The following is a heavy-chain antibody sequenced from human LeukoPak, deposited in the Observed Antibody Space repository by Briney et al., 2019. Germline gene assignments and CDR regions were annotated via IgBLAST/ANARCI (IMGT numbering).Heavy chain of an antibody. J-gene: IGHJ3*02. V-gene: IGHV3-23*01. Sequence: GGSLRLSCAASGFTFSSYAMGWVRQAPGKGLEWVSTITSRSETTWSVDSVRGRFTIFRDKSKNTLYLQMDSLRGDDTALYYCVRYRRFPDDVFYIWGLGTMFTVSS. CDR1: GFTFSSYA. CDR2: ITSRSETT. CDR3: VRYRRFPDDVFYI. D-gene: IGHD1-14*01.